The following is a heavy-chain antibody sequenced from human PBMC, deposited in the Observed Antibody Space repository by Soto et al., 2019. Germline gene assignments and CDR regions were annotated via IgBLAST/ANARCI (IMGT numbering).Heavy chain of an antibody. J-gene: IGHJ4*02. CDR3: AHSLAASNYGDYETINSFEY. Sequence: QITLKESAPTLVQPTQTLTLTCTFPGFSLSTSGVAVGWIRQPPGKALERLPLIYWDDDKRYSPSLKSRLTITTDTSKNQVVLTITNMDPVDTASYYCAHSLAASNYGDYETINSFEYWGQGTLVTVSS. CDR2: IYWDDDK. D-gene: IGHD4-17*01. V-gene: IGHV2-5*02. CDR1: GFSLSTSGVA.